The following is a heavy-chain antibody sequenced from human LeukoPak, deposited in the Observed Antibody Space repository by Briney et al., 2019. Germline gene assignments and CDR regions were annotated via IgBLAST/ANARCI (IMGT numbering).Heavy chain of an antibody. D-gene: IGHD2-15*01. Sequence: SVKASCKASGGTFSSYTISWVRQAPGQGLEWMGRIIPILGIANYAQKFQGRVTITADKSTSTAYMELSSLRSEDTAVYYCAKTATLSPYVDWYFDLWGRGTLVTVSS. V-gene: IGHV1-69*02. CDR2: IIPILGIA. J-gene: IGHJ2*01. CDR3: AKTATLSPYVDWYFDL. CDR1: GGTFSSYT.